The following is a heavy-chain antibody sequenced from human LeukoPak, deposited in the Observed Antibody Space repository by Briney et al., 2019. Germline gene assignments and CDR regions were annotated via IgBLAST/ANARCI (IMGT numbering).Heavy chain of an antibody. CDR2: IIPIFGTA. V-gene: IGHV1-69*13. J-gene: IGHJ4*02. CDR3: ARGGQWLVQYYFDY. CDR1: GGTFSSYA. Sequence: SVKVSCKASGGTFSSYAISWVRQAPGQGLEWMGGIIPIFGTANYAQKFQGRVTITADESTSTAYMELSSLRSEDTTVYYCARGGQWLVQYYFDYWGQGTLVTVSS. D-gene: IGHD6-19*01.